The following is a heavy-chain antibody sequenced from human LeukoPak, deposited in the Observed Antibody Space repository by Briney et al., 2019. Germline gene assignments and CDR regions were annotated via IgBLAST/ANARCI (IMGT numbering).Heavy chain of an antibody. CDR3: VKDTGRGDF. D-gene: IGHD1-14*01. CDR2: LRNDESEV. Sequence: GGSLRLSCAAPGFIFRNYGMHWVRQAPGKGLEWVAFLRNDESEVFYADSVKGRFIISRDNSKNTLYLQMSSLRDEDTAVYYCVKDTGRGDFWGQGTQVTVSS. J-gene: IGHJ4*02. V-gene: IGHV3-30*02. CDR1: GFIFRNYG.